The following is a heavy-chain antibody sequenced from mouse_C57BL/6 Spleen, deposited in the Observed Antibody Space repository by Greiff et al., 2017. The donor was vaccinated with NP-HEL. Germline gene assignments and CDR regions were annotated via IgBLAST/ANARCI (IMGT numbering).Heavy chain of an antibody. CDR1: GYTFTSYW. CDR3: ARSNYYGSSYRFAY. CDR2: IDPSDSET. Sequence: VQLQQSGAELVRPGSSVKLSCKASGYTFTSYWMHWVKQRPIQGLEWIGNIDPSDSETHYNQKFKDKATLTVDKSSSTAYMQLSSLTSEDSAVYYCARSNYYGSSYRFAYWGQGTLVTVSA. J-gene: IGHJ3*01. D-gene: IGHD1-1*01. V-gene: IGHV1-52*01.